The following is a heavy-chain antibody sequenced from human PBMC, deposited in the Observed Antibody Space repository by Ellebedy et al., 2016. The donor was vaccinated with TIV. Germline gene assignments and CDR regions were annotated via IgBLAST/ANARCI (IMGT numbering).Heavy chain of an antibody. CDR3: ARDPDAFGDQYFDL. CDR1: GYTFTSFD. D-gene: IGHD3-10*01. J-gene: IGHJ5*01. CDR2: MNPNNGHT. V-gene: IGHV1-8*02. Sequence: AASVKVSCKASGYTFTSFDINWVRQATGQGLEWLGWMNPNNGHTGYAQKFQGRVTMTGNTSISTAYMELASLRTEDTAVYYCARDPDAFGDQYFDLWGQGTLVIVSS.